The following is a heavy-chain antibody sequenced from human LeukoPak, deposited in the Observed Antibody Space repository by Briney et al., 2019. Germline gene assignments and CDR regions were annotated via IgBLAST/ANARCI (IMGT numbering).Heavy chain of an antibody. J-gene: IGHJ4*02. CDR2: ILYDGSNK. Sequence: GRSLRLSCAASGFTFSSYGMHWVRQAPGKGLGWVAVILYDGSNKYYADSVKGRFTISRDNSKNTLYLQMNSLRAEDTAVYYCAKELNGDPRANFDYWGQGTLVTVSS. V-gene: IGHV3-30*18. CDR3: AKELNGDPRANFDY. CDR1: GFTFSSYG. D-gene: IGHD4-17*01.